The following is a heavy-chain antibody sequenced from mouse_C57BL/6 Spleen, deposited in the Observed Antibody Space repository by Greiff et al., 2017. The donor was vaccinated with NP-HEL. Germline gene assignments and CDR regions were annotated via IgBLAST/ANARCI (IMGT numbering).Heavy chain of an antibody. J-gene: IGHJ3*01. V-gene: IGHV3-6*01. CDR2: ISYDGSN. D-gene: IGHD1-1*01. Sequence: VQLKQSGPGLVKPSQSLSLTCSVTGYSITSGYYWNWIRQFPGNKLEWMGYISYDGSNNYNPSLKNRISITRDTSKNQFFLKLNSVTTEDTATYYCARGGGYGSSPWFAYWGQGTLVTVSA. CDR3: ARGGGYGSSPWFAY. CDR1: GYSITSGYY.